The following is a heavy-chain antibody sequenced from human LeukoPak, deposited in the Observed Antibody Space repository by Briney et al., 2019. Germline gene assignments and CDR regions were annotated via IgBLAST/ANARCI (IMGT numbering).Heavy chain of an antibody. V-gene: IGHV3-7*01. CDR1: GFTFSSYW. CDR3: AKDRSGTYFYFYMDV. CDR2: IKKDGSEK. D-gene: IGHD1-26*01. J-gene: IGHJ6*03. Sequence: GGSLRLSCAASGFTFSSYWMSWVRQAPGKGLEWVANIKKDGSEKYYVDSVKGRFTISRDNAKTSLYLQMNSLRAEDTAVYYCAKDRSGTYFYFYMDVWGKGTTVTVSS.